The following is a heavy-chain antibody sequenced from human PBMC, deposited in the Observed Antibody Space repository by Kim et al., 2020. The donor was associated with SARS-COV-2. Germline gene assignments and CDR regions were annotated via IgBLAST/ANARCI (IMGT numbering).Heavy chain of an antibody. J-gene: IGHJ4*02. CDR3: AKGETLGATPGFRY. Sequence: GGSLRLSCVTSGFSFNAGSMNWVRQAPGKGLEWVSSISGDSQHIFYADSVSGRFTVSRDGENSVFLQMHGLTADDTGVYYCAKGETLGATPGFRYWGQGTRVTVSS. CDR2: ISGDSQHI. V-gene: IGHV3-21*01. CDR1: GFSFNAGS. D-gene: IGHD1-26*01.